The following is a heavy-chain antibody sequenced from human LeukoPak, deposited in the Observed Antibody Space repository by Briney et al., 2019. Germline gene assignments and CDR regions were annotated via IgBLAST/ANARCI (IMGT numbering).Heavy chain of an antibody. Sequence: GGSLRLSCAASGFTFSSYAMSWVRQAPGEGLEWVSSISDSGTHIYYADSVKGRFTISRDNSKNTVYLQMNSLRAEDTAVYYCAKNRDGYNPDYWGQGTLVSVSS. V-gene: IGHV3-23*01. J-gene: IGHJ4*02. CDR1: GFTFSSYA. CDR2: ISDSGTHI. CDR3: AKNRDGYNPDY. D-gene: IGHD5-24*01.